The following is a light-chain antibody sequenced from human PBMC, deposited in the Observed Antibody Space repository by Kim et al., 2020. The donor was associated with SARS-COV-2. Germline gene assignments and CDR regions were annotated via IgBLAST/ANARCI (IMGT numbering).Light chain of an antibody. V-gene: IGKV2-30*02. CDR2: KVS. J-gene: IGKJ1*01. Sequence: DVVMTQSPLSLPVTLGQPASISCRSSQSLVHSDGNTYLNWFQQRPGQSPRRLFYKVSNRDSGVPDRFSGSGSGTDSTLKISRVEAEDVGVYYCMQGTHWPRTFGQGTKVDIK. CDR1: QSLVHSDGNTY. CDR3: MQGTHWPRT.